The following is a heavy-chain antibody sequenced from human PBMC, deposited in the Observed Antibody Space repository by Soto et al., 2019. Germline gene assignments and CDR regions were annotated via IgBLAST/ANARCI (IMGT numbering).Heavy chain of an antibody. CDR2: VYHSGST. D-gene: IGHD6-6*01. V-gene: IGHV4-59*01. Sequence: SETLSLTCSVPGGSMRNYYWNWIRQPPGRGLEWIGYVYHSGSTNYNPSLKSRVSMSVDVSRNHFSLTLHSVTAADTAVYFCTSSYSTSSSPDYWGQGTLVTVSS. CDR3: TSSYSTSSSPDY. CDR1: GGSMRNYY. J-gene: IGHJ4*02.